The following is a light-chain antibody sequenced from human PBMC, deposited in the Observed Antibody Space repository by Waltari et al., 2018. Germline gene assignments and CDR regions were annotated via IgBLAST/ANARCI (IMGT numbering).Light chain of an antibody. Sequence: EIVMTQSPATLSVSLGEDAALSCRASQSVARNLAWYQQKPGQAPRPLIPGASTRAIGVPVRFSGSGSETEFTLIISSLQSEDSAVYFCQQYSNWPPYTFGQGTKLEIK. CDR2: GAS. CDR1: QSVARN. CDR3: QQYSNWPPYT. J-gene: IGKJ2*01. V-gene: IGKV3-15*01.